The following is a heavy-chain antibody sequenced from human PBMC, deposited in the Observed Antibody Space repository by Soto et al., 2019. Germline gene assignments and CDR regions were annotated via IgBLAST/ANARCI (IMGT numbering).Heavy chain of an antibody. CDR2: LSAHNGNT. V-gene: IGHV1-18*01. CDR3: ARSAKLDGSYIVFNY. D-gene: IGHD3-10*01. Sequence: GASVKVSCKATGYTFTSYGISLVRQAPGQGLEWLGWLSAHNGNTKYAQKLQGRVTMTTDTSTSTAYMELGSLRSDDTAVYFCARSAKLDGSYIVFNYWGQGTLVTVSS. J-gene: IGHJ4*02. CDR1: GYTFTSYG.